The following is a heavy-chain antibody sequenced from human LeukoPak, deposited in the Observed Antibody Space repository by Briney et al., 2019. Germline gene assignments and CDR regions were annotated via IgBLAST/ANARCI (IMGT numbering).Heavy chain of an antibody. Sequence: PSETLSLTCTVSGGSLSSSSYYWGWIRQPPGKGLEWIGNIYYSGSTFCNPSLKSRVTISVDTSKYQFSLKLSSVTAADTAVYYCARLWNWTFYFDYWGQGTLVTVSS. CDR3: ARLWNWTFYFDY. J-gene: IGHJ4*02. CDR2: IYYSGST. D-gene: IGHD1-1*01. V-gene: IGHV4-39*01. CDR1: GGSLSSSSYY.